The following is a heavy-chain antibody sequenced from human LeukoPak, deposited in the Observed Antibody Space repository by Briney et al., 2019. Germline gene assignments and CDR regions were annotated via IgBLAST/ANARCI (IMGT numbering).Heavy chain of an antibody. CDR3: AAHLWFGELFSWFDP. CDR2: IYYSGST. J-gene: IGHJ5*02. D-gene: IGHD3-10*01. V-gene: IGHV4-59*01. Sequence: SETLSLTCTVSGGSISSYYWSWIRQPPGKGLEWIGYIYYSGSTNYNPSLKSRVTISVDTSKNQFSLKLRSVTAADTAVYYCAAHLWFGELFSWFDPWGQGTLVTVSS. CDR1: GGSISSYY.